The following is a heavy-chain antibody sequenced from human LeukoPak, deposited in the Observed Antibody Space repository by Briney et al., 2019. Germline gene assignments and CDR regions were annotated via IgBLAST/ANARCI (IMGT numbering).Heavy chain of an antibody. CDR2: IYYSGST. D-gene: IGHD3-10*01. CDR3: ARTAYGSGSYYKGPNAFDI. J-gene: IGHJ3*02. CDR1: GGSISSGDYY. V-gene: IGHV4-30-4*08. Sequence: PSQTLSLTCTVSGGSISSGDYYWSWIRQPPGKGLEWIGYIYYSGSTYYNPSLKSRVTISVDTSKNQFSLKLSSVTAADAAVYYCARTAYGSGSYYKGPNAFDIWGQGTMVTVSP.